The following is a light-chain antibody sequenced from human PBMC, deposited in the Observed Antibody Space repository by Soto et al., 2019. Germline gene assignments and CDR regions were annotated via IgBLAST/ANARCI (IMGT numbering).Light chain of an antibody. CDR2: AAS. V-gene: IGKV1-39*01. CDR1: QAISSH. Sequence: DIQLTQSPSFLSASVGGRVTITCRASQAISSHLAWYQQKPGKAPKLLIYAASSLQSGVPSRFSGSGSGTDFTLTISSLQPEDFATYYCQQSYSTPLTFGGGTKVDIK. CDR3: QQSYSTPLT. J-gene: IGKJ4*01.